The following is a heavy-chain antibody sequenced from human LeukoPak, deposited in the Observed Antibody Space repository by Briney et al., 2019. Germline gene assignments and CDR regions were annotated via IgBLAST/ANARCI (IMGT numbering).Heavy chain of an antibody. CDR2: IRYDASNK. CDR3: ATYCSSTSCYIWGYYFDY. CDR1: GFSFSSYS. Sequence: GGSLRLSCAASGFSFSSYSMNWVRQAPGKGLEWVAFIRYDASNKYYADSVKGRFTISRDNSKNMLYLQMNSLRAEDTAVYYCATYCSSTSCYIWGYYFDYWGQGTLVTVSS. J-gene: IGHJ4*02. D-gene: IGHD2-2*01. V-gene: IGHV3-30*02.